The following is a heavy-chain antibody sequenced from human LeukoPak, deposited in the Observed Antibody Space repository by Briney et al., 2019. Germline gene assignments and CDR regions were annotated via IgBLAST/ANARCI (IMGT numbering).Heavy chain of an antibody. J-gene: IGHJ4*02. D-gene: IGHD4-17*01. CDR3: ARDLDDYGDYGYFDY. CDR2: ISAYNGNT. Sequence: GASVKVSCKASGYTFTSYGISWVRQAPGQGLEWMGWISAYNGNTNYAQKLQGRVTMTTDTSTSTAYMELRSLRSDDTAVYYCARDLDDYGDYGYFDYWGQGTLDTVSS. CDR1: GYTFTSYG. V-gene: IGHV1-18*01.